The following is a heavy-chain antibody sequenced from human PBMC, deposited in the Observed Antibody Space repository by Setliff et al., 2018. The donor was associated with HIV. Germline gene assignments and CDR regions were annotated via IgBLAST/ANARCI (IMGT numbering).Heavy chain of an antibody. CDR2: IYTSGST. Sequence: ETLSLTCTVSGGSISSYYWSWIRQPAGKGLEWIGHIYTSGSTNYNPSLKSRVTMSVDTSKNQFSLKLSSVTAADTAVYYCARDVPWGDYYYYMDVWVKGTTVTVSS. CDR1: GGSISSYY. D-gene: IGHD3-16*01. J-gene: IGHJ6*03. V-gene: IGHV4-4*07. CDR3: ARDVPWGDYYYYMDV.